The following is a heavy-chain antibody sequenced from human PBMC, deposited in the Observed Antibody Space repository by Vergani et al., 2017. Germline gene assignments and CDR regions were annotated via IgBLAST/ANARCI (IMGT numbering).Heavy chain of an antibody. CDR2: IYYSGST. CDR3: AREARLWFGELLYNWFDP. D-gene: IGHD3-10*01. J-gene: IGHJ5*02. Sequence: QVQLQESGPGLVKPSETLSLTCTVSGGSVSSGSYYWSWIRQPPGKGLEWIGYIYYSGSTNYNPSLKSRVTISVDTSKNQFSLKLSSVTAADTAVYYWAREARLWFGELLYNWFDPWGQGTLVTVSS. CDR1: GGSVSSGSYY. V-gene: IGHV4-61*01.